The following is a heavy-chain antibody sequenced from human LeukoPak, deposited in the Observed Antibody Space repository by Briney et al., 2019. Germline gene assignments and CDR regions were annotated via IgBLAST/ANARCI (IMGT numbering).Heavy chain of an antibody. CDR1: GGSISSYY. CDR2: IYTSGST. J-gene: IGHJ5*02. V-gene: IGHV4-4*07. Sequence: SETLSLTCTVSGGSISSYYWSWIRQPAGKGLEWIGRIYTSGSTNYNPSLKSRVTMSVDTSKNQFSLKLSSVTAADTAVYYCARDGLVGATHLSWFDPWGQGTLVTVSS. D-gene: IGHD2-15*01. CDR3: ARDGLVGATHLSWFDP.